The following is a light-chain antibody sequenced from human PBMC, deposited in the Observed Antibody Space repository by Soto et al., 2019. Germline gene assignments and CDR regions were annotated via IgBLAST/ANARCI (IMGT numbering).Light chain of an antibody. CDR2: EVR. J-gene: IGLJ3*02. CDR3: SSYTSSGTLV. Sequence: QSALTQPASVSGSPGQSITIACTGTTSDVGGYNYVSWHQQHPGKAPKLMIHEVRYRPSGVSNRFSGSKSGNTASLTISGLQAEDEADYYCSSYTSSGTLVFGGGTKLTVL. CDR1: TSDVGGYNY. V-gene: IGLV2-14*01.